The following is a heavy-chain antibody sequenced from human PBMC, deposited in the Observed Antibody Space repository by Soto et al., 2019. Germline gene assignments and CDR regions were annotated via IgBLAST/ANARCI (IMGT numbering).Heavy chain of an antibody. CDR2: ISAYNGNT. Sequence: GASVKVSCKASGYTSTSYGISWVRQAPGQGLEWMGWISAYNGNTNYAQKLQGRVTMTTDTSTSTAYMELRSLRSDDTAVYYCARDSAPAAIGYYYMDVWGKGTTVTVSS. D-gene: IGHD2-2*01. CDR3: ARDSAPAAIGYYYMDV. V-gene: IGHV1-18*01. J-gene: IGHJ6*03. CDR1: GYTSTSYG.